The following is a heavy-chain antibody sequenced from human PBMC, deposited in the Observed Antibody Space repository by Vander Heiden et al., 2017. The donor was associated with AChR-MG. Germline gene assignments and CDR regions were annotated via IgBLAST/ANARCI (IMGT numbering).Heavy chain of an antibody. CDR1: GGSISSSSYY. Sequence: QPQLQESRPGLVKPSETLSLTCTVPGGSISSSSYYWGWIRQPPGKGLEWIGSIYYSGSTYYNPSLKSRVTISVDTSKNQFSLKLSSVTAADTAVYYCASGGNPTDWFDPWGQGTLVTVSS. CDR2: IYYSGST. V-gene: IGHV4-39*01. CDR3: ASGGNPTDWFDP. D-gene: IGHD3-16*01. J-gene: IGHJ5*02.